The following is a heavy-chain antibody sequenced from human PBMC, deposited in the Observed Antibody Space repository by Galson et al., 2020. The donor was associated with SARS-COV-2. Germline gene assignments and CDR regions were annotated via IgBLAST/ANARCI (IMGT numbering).Heavy chain of an antibody. CDR1: GGTFSSSD. CDR3: VRGEVQTLDY. D-gene: IGHD1-1*01. J-gene: IGHJ4*02. CDR2: FIHVFHTA. Sequence: SVKVSCKASGGTFSSSDVNWVRQAPGQGLEWLGGFIHVFHTATYAQKFQGRVKITADEPTTTAYMELTSLRSDDTAVYFCVRGEVQTLDYWGQGTLVTVYS. V-gene: IGHV1-69*13.